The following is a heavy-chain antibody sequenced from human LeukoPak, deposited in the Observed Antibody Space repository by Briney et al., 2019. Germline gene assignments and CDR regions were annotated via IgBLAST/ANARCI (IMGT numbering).Heavy chain of an antibody. D-gene: IGHD6-19*01. V-gene: IGHV3-21*01. Sequence: GGSLRLSCAASGFTFSSYSMNWVRRAPGKGLDWVSSISSSISYIYYADSWKGRFTISRDNANSSLYLQMNSLAAEATAVYYCARDVSAMAVAKEVLYYFAYWGQGTLVTVPS. CDR2: ISSSISYI. J-gene: IGHJ4*02. CDR1: GFTFSSYS. CDR3: ARDVSAMAVAKEVLYYFAY.